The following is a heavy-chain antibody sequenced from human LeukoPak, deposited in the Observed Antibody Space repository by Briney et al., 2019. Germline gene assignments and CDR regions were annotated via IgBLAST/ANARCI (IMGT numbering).Heavy chain of an antibody. Sequence: PSETLSLTCTVSGGSGMTYYWTWIRQPPGKGLEWIGYIHPSGSTNFNPSLKSRVNMSLDTSKSQFSLRLSSVTAADTAVYYCVRPGQSTWWVYFNYWGQGTVVTVSS. V-gene: IGHV4-4*09. J-gene: IGHJ4*02. CDR3: VRPGQSTWWVYFNY. CDR2: IHPSGST. D-gene: IGHD2-15*01. CDR1: GGSGMTYY.